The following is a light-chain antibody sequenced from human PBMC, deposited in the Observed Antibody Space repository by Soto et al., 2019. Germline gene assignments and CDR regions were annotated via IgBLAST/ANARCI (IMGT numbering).Light chain of an antibody. CDR2: GDI. CDR1: SSNIGAGYD. V-gene: IGLV1-40*01. CDR3: QSYDSSLSISV. J-gene: IGLJ2*01. Sequence: QSVLTQPPSVSGVPGQRVSISCTGTSSNIGAGYDVHWYQHLPGTAPKLLIFGDINRPSGVPDRFSGSKSGTSASLAITGLQAEDEADYYCQSYDSSLSISVFGGGTKLTVL.